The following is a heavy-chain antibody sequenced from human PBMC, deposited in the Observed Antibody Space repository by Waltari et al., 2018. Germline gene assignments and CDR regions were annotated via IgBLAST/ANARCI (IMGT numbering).Heavy chain of an antibody. CDR3: AGDRAIGLFFDY. V-gene: IGHV4-4*02. J-gene: IGHJ4*02. Sequence: QVQLQESGQGLVKLSGTLSLTCAVSGDSISGNYWWSWVRQSPEKGLEWIGQVHNRSKPHYDPSLQSRVAISVDKPKNQFSLNLNSVTAADTAIYYCAGDRAIGLFFDYWGRGTLVTVSS. CDR1: GDSISGNYW. CDR2: VHNRSKP. D-gene: IGHD2-2*01.